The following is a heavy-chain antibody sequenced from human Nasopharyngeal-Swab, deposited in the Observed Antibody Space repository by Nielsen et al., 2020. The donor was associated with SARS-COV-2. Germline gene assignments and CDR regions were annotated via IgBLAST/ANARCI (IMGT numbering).Heavy chain of an antibody. CDR3: ARDYDDYGDYVADAFDI. D-gene: IGHD4-17*01. J-gene: IGHJ3*02. Sequence: GESLKISCAASGFTFSSYAMHWVRQAPGKGLEWVAVISYDGSNTYYADSVKGRFTISRDNSKNTLYLQMNSLRAEDTAVYYCARDYDDYGDYVADAFDIWGQGTMVTVSS. V-gene: IGHV3-30-3*01. CDR2: ISYDGSNT. CDR1: GFTFSSYA.